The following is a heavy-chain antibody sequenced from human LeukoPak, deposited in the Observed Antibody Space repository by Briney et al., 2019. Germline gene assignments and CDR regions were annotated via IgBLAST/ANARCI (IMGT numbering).Heavy chain of an antibody. CDR2: ISYDGSNK. V-gene: IGHV3-30*18. CDR3: AKRGYCSSTSCSHFDY. Sequence: GGTLRLSCAASGFTFSSYGMHWVRQAPGKGLEWVAVISYDGSNKYYADSVKGRFTISRDNSKNTLYLQMNSLRAEDTAVYYCAKRGYCSSTSCSHFDYWGQGTPVTVSS. CDR1: GFTFSSYG. D-gene: IGHD2-2*01. J-gene: IGHJ4*02.